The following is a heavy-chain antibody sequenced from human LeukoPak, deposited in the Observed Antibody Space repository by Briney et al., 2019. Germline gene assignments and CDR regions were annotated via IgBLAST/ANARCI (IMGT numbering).Heavy chain of an antibody. CDR2: IVPIFGKS. CDR3: ARESLAGTWPSDY. V-gene: IGHV1-69*01. J-gene: IGHJ4*02. D-gene: IGHD6-19*01. CDR1: GGTFTTFA. Sequence: SVKVSCKASGGTFTTFAISWMRPAPGQGLQRMGAIVPIFGKSHYAQKLQGRLTITADESTNTAFMELARLTADDTAVYYCARESLAGTWPSDYWGQGTLVTVSS.